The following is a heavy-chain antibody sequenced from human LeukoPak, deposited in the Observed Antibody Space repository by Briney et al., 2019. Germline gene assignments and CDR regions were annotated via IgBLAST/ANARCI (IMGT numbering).Heavy chain of an antibody. CDR3: ARDITLNYYDSSGYYYDFDY. J-gene: IGHJ4*02. D-gene: IGHD3-22*01. V-gene: IGHV1-18*01. Sequence: ASVKVSCKASGYTFTSYGISWVRQAPGQGLEWMGWISAYNGNTNYAQKLQGRVTMTTDTSTSTAYMELRSLRSDDTAVYYCARDITLNYYDSSGYYYDFDYWGQGTLVTVSS. CDR2: ISAYNGNT. CDR1: GYTFTSYG.